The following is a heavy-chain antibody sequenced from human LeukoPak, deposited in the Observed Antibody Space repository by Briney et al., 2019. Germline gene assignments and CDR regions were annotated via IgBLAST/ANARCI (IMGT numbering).Heavy chain of an antibody. CDR2: INVNDGST. D-gene: IGHD1-26*01. Sequence: ASVKVSCKASGYTFRSYGITWVRQAPGQGLEWMGWINVNDGSTNYAQKLQGRVTITTDTSSDTAYMELRSLRSDDTAVYYCARGIVGATTGSSLFDYWGRGTLVTVSS. CDR1: GYTFRSYG. J-gene: IGHJ4*02. CDR3: ARGIVGATTGSSLFDY. V-gene: IGHV1-18*01.